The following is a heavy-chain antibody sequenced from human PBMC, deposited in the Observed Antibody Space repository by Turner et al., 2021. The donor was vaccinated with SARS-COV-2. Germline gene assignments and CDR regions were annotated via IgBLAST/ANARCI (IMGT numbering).Heavy chain of an antibody. CDR1: GFTFSSYG. D-gene: IGHD4-4*01. Sequence: VQLVESGGGVVQPGRSLRLSCADSGFTFSSYGMHWVRQAPGKGLEWVAVTSYDGSNKYYADPVKGRFTISRDNSKNTLYLQINSLRAEDTAVYYCAKQQGLYSNPMYYFDYWGQGTLVTVSS. J-gene: IGHJ4*02. CDR3: AKQQGLYSNPMYYFDY. CDR2: TSYDGSNK. V-gene: IGHV3-30*18.